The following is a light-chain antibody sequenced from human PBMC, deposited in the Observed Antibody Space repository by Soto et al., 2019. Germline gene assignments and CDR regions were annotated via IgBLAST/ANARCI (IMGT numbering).Light chain of an antibody. J-gene: IGKJ4*01. V-gene: IGKV3-15*01. Sequence: EIVMTQSPATLSVAPGERVTFSCRASQGVSRKLAWYQHKPGQAPRLLIYGASTGATGIPARFSGSGSGTEFTLTISSLQSEDCAIYYCQQYYTWPITFGGGTRWIS. CDR1: QGVSRK. CDR3: QQYYTWPIT. CDR2: GAS.